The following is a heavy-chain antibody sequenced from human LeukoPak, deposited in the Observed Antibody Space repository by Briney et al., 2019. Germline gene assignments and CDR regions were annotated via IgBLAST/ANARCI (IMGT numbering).Heavy chain of an antibody. CDR2: INPSGGST. Sequence: ASVKVSCKASGYTFTSYYMHWVRQAPGQGLEWMGIINPSGGSTSYAQKFQGRVTITADESTSTAYMELSSLRSEDTAVYYCARGVLSRTTVTMFWGGYYYFDYWGQGTLVTVSP. J-gene: IGHJ4*02. CDR1: GYTFTSYY. V-gene: IGHV1-46*01. CDR3: ARGVLSRTTVTMFWGGYYYFDY. D-gene: IGHD4-17*01.